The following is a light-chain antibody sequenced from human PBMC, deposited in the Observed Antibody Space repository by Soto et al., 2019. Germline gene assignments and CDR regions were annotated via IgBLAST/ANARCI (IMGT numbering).Light chain of an antibody. CDR3: QQYYSTPQT. CDR2: WAS. Sequence: DIVMTQSPDSLAVSLGERATINCKSSQSVLYSSNNKNYLAWYQQKPGQPPKLLIYWASTRESGVPDRFSGSGSGTDFTLTISSLQAEDVAVYYCQQYYSTPQTFGQGTKWISN. CDR1: QSVLYSSNNKNY. V-gene: IGKV4-1*01. J-gene: IGKJ1*01.